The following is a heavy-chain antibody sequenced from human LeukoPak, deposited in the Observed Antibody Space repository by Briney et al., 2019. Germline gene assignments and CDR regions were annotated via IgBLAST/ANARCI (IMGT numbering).Heavy chain of an antibody. CDR1: GYTFTSYG. D-gene: IGHD3-3*01. J-gene: IGHJ6*02. Sequence: ASVKVSCKASGYTFTSYGISWVRQAPGQGLEWMGWISAYNGNTNYAQKLQGRVTMTTDTSTSTAYMELRSLKSDDTAVYYCASNPDYDFWSGFRISYYGMDVWGQGTTVTVSS. V-gene: IGHV1-18*01. CDR3: ASNPDYDFWSGFRISYYGMDV. CDR2: ISAYNGNT.